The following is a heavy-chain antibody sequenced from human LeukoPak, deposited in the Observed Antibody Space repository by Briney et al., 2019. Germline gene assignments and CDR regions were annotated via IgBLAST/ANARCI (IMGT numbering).Heavy chain of an antibody. D-gene: IGHD2-2*01. V-gene: IGHV1-18*01. J-gene: IGHJ5*02. CDR1: GYTFTSYG. Sequence: ASVKVSCKASGYTFTSYGITWVRQAPGQGLEWMGWISAYNGNTNYSQKLQGRVTMTTDTSTSTAYMELRSLRSDDTAVYYCARSRVEYQLSVNWFDPWGEGTLVTV. CDR3: ARSRVEYQLSVNWFDP. CDR2: ISAYNGNT.